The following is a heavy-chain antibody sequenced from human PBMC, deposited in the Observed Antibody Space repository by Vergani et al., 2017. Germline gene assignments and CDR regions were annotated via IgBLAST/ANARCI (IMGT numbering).Heavy chain of an antibody. J-gene: IGHJ5*02. CDR3: VRTVALWFGETKDGGWFDP. D-gene: IGHD3-10*01. Sequence: QVQLLESGPGLLKPSETMSLTCSVSGYSITSGYYWGWIRQPPGRGLDWIGSIYHTGSAYYNPSLKSRVTVSVDTSMNQVPLKRNSVTAADTAVYYCVRTVALWFGETKDGGWFDPWGQGTLVTVTS. CDR2: IYHTGSA. CDR1: GYSITSGYY. V-gene: IGHV4-38-2*01.